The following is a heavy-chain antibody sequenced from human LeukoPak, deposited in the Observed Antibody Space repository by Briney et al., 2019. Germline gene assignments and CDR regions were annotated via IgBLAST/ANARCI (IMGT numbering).Heavy chain of an antibody. D-gene: IGHD4-23*01. CDR3: ARGFDYGGNSYYGMDV. J-gene: IGHJ6*02. Sequence: SETLSLTCAVYGGSFSGYYWSWIRQPPGKGLEWIGEINHSGSTNYNPSLKSRVTISVDTSKNQFSLKLSSVTAADTAVYYCARGFDYGGNSYYGMDVWGQGTTVTVSS. CDR2: INHSGST. CDR1: GGSFSGYY. V-gene: IGHV4-34*01.